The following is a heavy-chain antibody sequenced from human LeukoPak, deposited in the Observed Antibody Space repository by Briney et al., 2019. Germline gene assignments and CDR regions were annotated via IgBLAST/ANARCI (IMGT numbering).Heavy chain of an antibody. CDR3: ARRAWSGSYGWFDP. CDR2: IYYSGST. CDR1: GGSISSSSYY. Sequence: SETLSLTCTVSGGSISSSSYYWGWIRQPPGKGLEWIGSIYYSGSTYYNPSLKSRVTISVDTSKNQFSLKLSSVTAADTAVYYCARRAWSGSYGWFDPWGQGTLVTVSS. V-gene: IGHV4-39*07. D-gene: IGHD1-26*01. J-gene: IGHJ5*02.